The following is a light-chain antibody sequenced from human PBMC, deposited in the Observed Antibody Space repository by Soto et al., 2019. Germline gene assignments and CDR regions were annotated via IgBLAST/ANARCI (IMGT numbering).Light chain of an antibody. CDR2: DAS. CDR1: ETINTW. J-gene: IGKJ4*01. CDR3: QQYSSYPLT. Sequence: DIQMTQSPSSLSVSVGDRVTITCRASETINTWLARYQQKPGKAPKILIYDASKLERGVPSRLSGSGSGAEFTLTISSLQPDDLATYYCQQYSSYPLTFGGGTKVE. V-gene: IGKV1-5*01.